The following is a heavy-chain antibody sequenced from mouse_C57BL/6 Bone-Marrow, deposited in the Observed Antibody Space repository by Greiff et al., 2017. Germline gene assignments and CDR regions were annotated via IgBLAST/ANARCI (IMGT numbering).Heavy chain of an antibody. Sequence: VQLQQPGAELVKPGASVKLSCKASGYTFTSYWMHWVKQRPGRGLEWIGRIDPNSGGTTYNEKFKSKATLTVDKPSSTAYMQLSSLTSEDSAVYYCARDYYGSSLLYAMDYWGQGTSVTVSS. D-gene: IGHD1-1*01. J-gene: IGHJ4*01. CDR1: GYTFTSYW. CDR3: ARDYYGSSLLYAMDY. CDR2: IDPNSGGT. V-gene: IGHV1-72*01.